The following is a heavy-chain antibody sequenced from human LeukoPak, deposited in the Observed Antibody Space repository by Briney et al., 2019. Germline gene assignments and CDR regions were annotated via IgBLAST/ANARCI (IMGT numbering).Heavy chain of an antibody. CDR3: ARTMVRGVIKWYYFDY. D-gene: IGHD3-10*01. J-gene: IGHJ4*02. V-gene: IGHV4-59*12. CDR2: IYYSGST. Sequence: SETLSLTCTVSGGSISSYYWSWIRQPPGKGLEWIGYIYYSGSTNYNPSLKSRVTISVDTSKNQFSLKLSSVTAADTAVYYCARTMVRGVIKWYYFDYWGQGTLVTVSS. CDR1: GGSISSYY.